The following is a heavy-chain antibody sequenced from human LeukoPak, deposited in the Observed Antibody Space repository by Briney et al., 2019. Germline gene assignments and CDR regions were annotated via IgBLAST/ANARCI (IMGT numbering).Heavy chain of an antibody. D-gene: IGHD3-10*01. CDR1: GFTFSNYW. CDR3: AREVGSGNSDRYFDY. J-gene: IGHJ4*02. CDR2: INSDGSST. V-gene: IGHV3-74*01. Sequence: GRSLRLSCIASGFTFSNYWMHWVRQAPGKGLVWVSRINSDGSSTSYADSVKGRFTIPRDNAKNTLYLQMNSLRAEDTAVYYCAREVGSGNSDRYFDYWGQGTLVTVSS.